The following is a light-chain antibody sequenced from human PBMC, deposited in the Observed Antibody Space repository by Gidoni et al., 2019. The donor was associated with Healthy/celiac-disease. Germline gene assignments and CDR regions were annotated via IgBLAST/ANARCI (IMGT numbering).Light chain of an antibody. V-gene: IGLV2-23*01. Sequence: QSALTQPASVSGSPGQSITISCTGTSSDVGSYNLVSWYQQHPGKATKLMIYEGSKRPSGVSTRFSGSTSGNTASLTISGLQAEDVADYYCCSYAGSSRVFGGGTKLTVL. J-gene: IGLJ3*02. CDR3: CSYAGSSRV. CDR2: EGS. CDR1: SSDVGSYNL.